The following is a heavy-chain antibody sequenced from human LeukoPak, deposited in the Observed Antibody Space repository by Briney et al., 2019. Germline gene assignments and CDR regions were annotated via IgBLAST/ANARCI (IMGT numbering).Heavy chain of an antibody. Sequence: GGSLRLSCAASGFTFSSYGMHWVRQAPGKGLEWVSFIRDDGTNKYYADSVKGRLTISRDNSKNTLYLQMDSLRAEDTAVYYCARDYSCGGDCYFDAFDIWGQGTMVTVSS. CDR3: ARDYSCGGDCYFDAFDI. D-gene: IGHD2-21*01. CDR1: GFTFSSYG. J-gene: IGHJ3*02. CDR2: IRDDGTNK. V-gene: IGHV3-30*02.